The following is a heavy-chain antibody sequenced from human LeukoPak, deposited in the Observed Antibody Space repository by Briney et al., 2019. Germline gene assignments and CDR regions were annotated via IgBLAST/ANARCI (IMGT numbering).Heavy chain of an antibody. D-gene: IGHD6-19*01. V-gene: IGHV3-30*18. Sequence: GGSLRLSCAASGFTFGSYGMHWVRQAPGKGLEWVAVISYDGSTGHYADSVKGRFTISRDNSKNTVYLQMSGLRVEDTAVYYCAKEGSSGWYGDYWGQGTLVTVSS. CDR3: AKEGSSGWYGDY. J-gene: IGHJ4*02. CDR1: GFTFGSYG. CDR2: ISYDGSTG.